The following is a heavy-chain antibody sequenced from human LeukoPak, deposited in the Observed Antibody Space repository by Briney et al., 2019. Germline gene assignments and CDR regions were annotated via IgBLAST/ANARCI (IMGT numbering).Heavy chain of an antibody. V-gene: IGHV4-59*08. J-gene: IGHJ4*02. CDR2: IYYSGST. D-gene: IGHD6-13*01. Sequence: NPSETLSLTCTVSGGSISSYYWSWIRQPPGRGLEWIGYIYYSGSTNYNPSLKSRVTISVDTSKNQFSLKLSSVTAADTAVYYCARAAAGTEFDYWGQGTLVTVSS. CDR3: ARAAAGTEFDY. CDR1: GGSISSYY.